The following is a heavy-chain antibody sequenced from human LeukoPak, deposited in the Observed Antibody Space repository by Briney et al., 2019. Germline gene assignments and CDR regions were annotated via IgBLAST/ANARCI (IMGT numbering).Heavy chain of an antibody. Sequence: ASVKVSCKASGYTXTGYYIHRVRQAPGQGLEWMAWNNPNSGGTNYAQKFQGRVTMTRDTSINTAYMELNRLTSDDTAVYYCARGHWFGQLLAPDYWGQGTLVTVSS. J-gene: IGHJ4*02. D-gene: IGHD3-10*01. CDR1: GYTXTGYY. CDR3: ARGHWFGQLLAPDY. V-gene: IGHV1-2*02. CDR2: NNPNSGGT.